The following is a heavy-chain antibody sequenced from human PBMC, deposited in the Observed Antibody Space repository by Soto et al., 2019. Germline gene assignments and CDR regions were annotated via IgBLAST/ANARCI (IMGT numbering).Heavy chain of an antibody. D-gene: IGHD3-3*01. CDR3: ARDPSQYYDFWSGYYTGDY. Sequence: EVQLVESGGGLVKPGGSLRLSCAASGFTFSSYSMNWVRQAPGKGLEWVSSISSSSSYIYYADSVKGRFTISRDNAKNPLYLQMNSLRAEDTAVYYCARDPSQYYDFWSGYYTGDYWGQGTLVTVSS. V-gene: IGHV3-21*01. CDR1: GFTFSSYS. CDR2: ISSSSSYI. J-gene: IGHJ4*02.